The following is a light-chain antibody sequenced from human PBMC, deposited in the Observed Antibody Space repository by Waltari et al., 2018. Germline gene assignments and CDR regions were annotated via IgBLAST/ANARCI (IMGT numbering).Light chain of an antibody. Sequence: DIQMTQSPSSLSASVRERVSNTCRASQTISIYLNWYQQKPGRAPNLLIYAASSLQSGVPSRFSGSGSGTDFTLTISSLQPEDFATYYCQQSYRAPPTFGQGTKLEI. CDR3: QQSYRAPPT. J-gene: IGKJ2*01. CDR2: AAS. V-gene: IGKV1-39*01. CDR1: QTISIY.